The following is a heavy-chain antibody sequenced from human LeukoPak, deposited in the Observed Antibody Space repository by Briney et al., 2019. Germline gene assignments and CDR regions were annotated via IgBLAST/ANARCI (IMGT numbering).Heavy chain of an antibody. D-gene: IGHD3-10*01. CDR2: INPNSGGT. J-gene: IGHJ4*02. Sequence: ASVKVSCKASGYTFTGYYMHWVRQAPGQGLEWMGWINPNSGGTNYAQKFQGRVTMTRDTSISTAYMELSRLRSDDTAVYYCASTQYGSGPYYFDYWGLGTLVTVSS. V-gene: IGHV1-2*02. CDR1: GYTFTGYY. CDR3: ASTQYGSGPYYFDY.